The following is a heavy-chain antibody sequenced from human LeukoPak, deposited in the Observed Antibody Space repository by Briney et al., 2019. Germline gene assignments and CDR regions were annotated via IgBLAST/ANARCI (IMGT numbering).Heavy chain of an antibody. D-gene: IGHD7-27*01. J-gene: IGHJ6*03. V-gene: IGHV4-4*07. CDR3: ARDRRTGGTYYYYYMDV. CDR2: IYTSGST. CDR1: GGSIGSYY. Sequence: PPETLSLTCTVSGGSIGSYYWSWIRQPAGKGLEWIGRIYTSGSTNYNPSLKSRATMSVDTSKNQFSLKLSSVTAADTAVYYCARDRRTGGTYYYYYMDVWGKGTTVTVSS.